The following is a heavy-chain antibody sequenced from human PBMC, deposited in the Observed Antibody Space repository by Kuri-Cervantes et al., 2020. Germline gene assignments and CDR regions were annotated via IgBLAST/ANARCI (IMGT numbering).Heavy chain of an antibody. D-gene: IGHD3-10*01. Sequence: SETLSLTCTVSGYSISSGYYWGWIRQPPGKGLEWIGSIYHSGSTYYNPPLKSRVTISVDTSKNQFSLKLSSVTAADTAVYYCARGGDMTPDIWGQGTMVTVSS. CDR2: IYHSGST. V-gene: IGHV4-38-2*02. J-gene: IGHJ3*02. CDR3: ARGGDMTPDI. CDR1: GYSISSGYY.